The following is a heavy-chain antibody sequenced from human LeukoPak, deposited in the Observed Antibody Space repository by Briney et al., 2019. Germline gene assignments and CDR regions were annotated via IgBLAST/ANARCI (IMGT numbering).Heavy chain of an antibody. CDR2: INPSGGST. Sequence: GASVKVSRKASGYTFTSYYMHWVRQAPGQGLEWMGIINPSGGSTSYAQKFQGRVTMTRDTSTSTVYMELSSLRSEDTAVYYCARGGYSHPLDYYMDVWGKGTTVTVSS. D-gene: IGHD5-18*01. CDR3: ARGGYSHPLDYYMDV. CDR1: GYTFTSYY. V-gene: IGHV1-46*01. J-gene: IGHJ6*03.